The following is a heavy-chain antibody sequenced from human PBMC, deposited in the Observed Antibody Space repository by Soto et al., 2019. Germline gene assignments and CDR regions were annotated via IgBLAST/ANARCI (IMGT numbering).Heavy chain of an antibody. Sequence: GEDLKISCQGSGYSFTSYWIGWVRQMPGKDLEWMGIIYPGDSDTRYSPSFQGQVTISADKSISTAYLQWSSLKASDTAMYYCARQEKTYYYYYGMDVWGQGTTVTVSS. V-gene: IGHV5-51*01. CDR3: ARQEKTYYYYYGMDV. CDR1: GYSFTSYW. CDR2: IYPGDSDT. J-gene: IGHJ6*02.